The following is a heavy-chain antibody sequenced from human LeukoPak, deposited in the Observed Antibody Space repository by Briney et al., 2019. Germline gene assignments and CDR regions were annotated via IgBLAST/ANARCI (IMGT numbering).Heavy chain of an antibody. D-gene: IGHD6-6*01. CDR2: IGTAGDT. CDR1: GFTFSSYD. CDR3: AKDMWSRLSIAVFGGDY. J-gene: IGHJ4*02. V-gene: IGHV3-13*01. Sequence: GGSLRLSCAASGFTFSSYDMPWVRQATGKGLEWVSAIGTAGDTYYPGSVKGRFTISRENAKNSLYLQMNSLRAEDTALYYCAKDMWSRLSIAVFGGDYWGQGTLVTVSS.